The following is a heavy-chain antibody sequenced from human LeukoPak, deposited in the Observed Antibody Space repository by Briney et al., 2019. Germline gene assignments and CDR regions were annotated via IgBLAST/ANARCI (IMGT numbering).Heavy chain of an antibody. V-gene: IGHV3-66*01. D-gene: IGHD4-17*01. J-gene: IGHJ3*02. CDR1: GFTFDDYA. CDR3: ARVATVTTPLDAFDI. CDR2: IYSGGST. Sequence: GGSLRLSCAAPGFTFDDYAMHWVRQAPGKGLEWVSVIYSGGSTYYADSVKGRFTISRDNSKNTLYLQMNSLRAEDTAVYYCARVATVTTPLDAFDIWGQGTMVTVSS.